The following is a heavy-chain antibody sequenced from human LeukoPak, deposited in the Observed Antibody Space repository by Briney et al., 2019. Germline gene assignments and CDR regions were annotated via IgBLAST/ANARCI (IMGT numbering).Heavy chain of an antibody. CDR3: ARDSPSKYYDILTGYYPPKCYFDY. D-gene: IGHD3-9*01. V-gene: IGHV3-30*02. CDR2: IRYDGSNK. CDR1: GFTFSSYG. Sequence: GGSLRLSCAASGFTFSSYGMHWVRQAPGKGLEWVAFIRYDGSNKYYADSVKGRFTISRDNAKNSLYLQMNSLRAEDTAVYYCARDSPSKYYDILTGYYPPKCYFDYWGQGTLVTVSS. J-gene: IGHJ4*02.